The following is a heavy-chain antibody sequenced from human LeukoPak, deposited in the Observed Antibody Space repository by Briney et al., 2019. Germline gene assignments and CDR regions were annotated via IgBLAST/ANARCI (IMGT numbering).Heavy chain of an antibody. CDR3: AKVLPDLQLELNGFDY. Sequence: GGSLRLSCAASGFTFSSYWMHWVRQAPGKGLVWVSRINSDGSSTSHADSVKGRFTISRDNAKNTLYLQMNSLRAEDTAVYYCAKVLPDLQLELNGFDYWGQGTLVTVSS. CDR1: GFTFSSYW. D-gene: IGHD1-1*01. J-gene: IGHJ4*02. V-gene: IGHV3-74*01. CDR2: INSDGSST.